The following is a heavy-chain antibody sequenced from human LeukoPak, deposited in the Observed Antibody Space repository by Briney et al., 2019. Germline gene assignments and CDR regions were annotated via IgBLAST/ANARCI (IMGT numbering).Heavy chain of an antibody. V-gene: IGHV3-23*01. Sequence: GGTLRLSCAASGFTFSSYGVSWVRQAPGRGLEWVSGISGSGHRTYYADSVKGRFTISRDNSKNTLYLQMNSLRAEDTAVYYCAKDRGSSPTYYFDYWGQGTLVTVSS. D-gene: IGHD6-13*01. J-gene: IGHJ4*02. CDR3: AKDRGSSPTYYFDY. CDR2: ISGSGHRT. CDR1: GFTFSSYG.